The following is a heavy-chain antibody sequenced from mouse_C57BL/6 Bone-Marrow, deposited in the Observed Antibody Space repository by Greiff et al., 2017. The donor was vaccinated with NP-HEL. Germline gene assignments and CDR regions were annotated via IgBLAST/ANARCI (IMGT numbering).Heavy chain of an antibody. CDR3: ARGTRGYFDV. CDR2: INPGSGGT. J-gene: IGHJ1*03. V-gene: IGHV1-54*01. CDR1: GYAFTNYL. Sequence: QVQLQQSGAELVRPGTSVKVSCKASGYAFTNYLIEWVKQRPGQGLEWIGVINPGSGGTNYNEKFKGKATLTADKSSSTAYMQLSSLTSEDSAVYFCARGTRGYFDVWGTGTTVTVSS. D-gene: IGHD3-3*01.